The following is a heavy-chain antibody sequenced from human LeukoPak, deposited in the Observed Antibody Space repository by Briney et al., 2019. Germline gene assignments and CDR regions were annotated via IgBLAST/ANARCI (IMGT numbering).Heavy chain of an antibody. CDR3: ARGRDSNSWYFDWFDP. J-gene: IGHJ5*02. CDR1: GYTFTSYC. D-gene: IGHD6-13*01. V-gene: IGHV1-46*01. Sequence: ASVKVSCKASGYTFTSYCMHWVRQAPGQGLEWMGIMNPSGGSTNYAQKFQGRVTMTRDMSTSTVYMELSRLRSDDTAVYYCARGRDSNSWYFDWFDPWGQGTLVTVSS. CDR2: MNPSGGST.